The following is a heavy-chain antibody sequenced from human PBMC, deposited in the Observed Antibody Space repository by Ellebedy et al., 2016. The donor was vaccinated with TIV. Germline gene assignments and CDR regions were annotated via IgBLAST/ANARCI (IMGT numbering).Heavy chain of an antibody. V-gene: IGHV3-23*01. CDR3: AKDSGLSGWYFDH. J-gene: IGHJ4*02. CDR1: GFTFRSYA. D-gene: IGHD6-19*01. CDR2: ISDSGGAP. Sequence: GESLKISCAASGFTFRSYAMGWVRQAPGKGLEWISVISDSGGAPYYAAPLKGRFTTSRDNSKEMIYMQINSLRPDDTAVYYCAKDSGLSGWYFDHWGQGTLVTVSS.